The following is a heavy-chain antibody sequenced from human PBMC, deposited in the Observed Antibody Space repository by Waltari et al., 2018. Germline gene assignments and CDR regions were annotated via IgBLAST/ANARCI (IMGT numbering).Heavy chain of an antibody. CDR1: GFTVSSNY. V-gene: IGHV3-53*01. J-gene: IGHJ4*02. D-gene: IGHD3-10*01. CDR2: IDSGGST. Sequence: EVQLVESGGGLIQPGGSLRLSCAASGFTVSSNYMSWVRQAPGKGLEWVSVIDSGGSTYYADSLKGLFTISRDNSKNTLYLQMNSLRAEDTAVYYCARTKYGSGSQSYDYWGQGTLVTVSS. CDR3: ARTKYGSGSQSYDY.